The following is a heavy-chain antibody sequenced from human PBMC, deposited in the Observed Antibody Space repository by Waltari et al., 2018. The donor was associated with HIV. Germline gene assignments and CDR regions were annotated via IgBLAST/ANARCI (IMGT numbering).Heavy chain of an antibody. J-gene: IGHJ4*01. V-gene: IGHV3-48*01. CDR1: GYPFGSHT. Sequence: EVQLVESGGGLVQPGGSLRLSCAASGYPFGSHTIIWVLQAPGKGLEWLSYISSSSRTIYYADSVEGRFTVSRDNARNSAYLQMNSLKVEDTAVYYCAREFGTIDNFDYWGQGTLVSVSS. D-gene: IGHD3-16*01. CDR3: AREFGTIDNFDY. CDR2: ISSSSRTI.